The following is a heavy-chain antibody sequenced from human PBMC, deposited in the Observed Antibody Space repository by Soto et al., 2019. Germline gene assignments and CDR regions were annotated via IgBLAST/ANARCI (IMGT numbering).Heavy chain of an antibody. V-gene: IGHV1-18*01. CDR2: ISAYNGNT. J-gene: IGHJ5*02. Sequence: GAPLKVSCKASGYTLTIYGISWVGQAEAQGLEWMGWISAYNGNTNYAQKLQGRVTMTTDTSTSTAYMELRSLRSDDTAVYYCAREVRFLEWLYNGFDPWGEGTLVTVSS. CDR3: AREVRFLEWLYNGFDP. CDR1: GYTLTIYG. D-gene: IGHD3-3*01.